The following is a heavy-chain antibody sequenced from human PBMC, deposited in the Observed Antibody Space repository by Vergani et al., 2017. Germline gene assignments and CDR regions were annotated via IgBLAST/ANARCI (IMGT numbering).Heavy chain of an antibody. D-gene: IGHD3-10*01. V-gene: IGHV4-39*01. CDR1: GGSISSSSYY. Sequence: QLQLQESGPGLVKPSETLSLTCTVSGGSISSSSYYWGWIRQPPEKGLEWIGIIYHVGSTYYNPSLKSRVTISVDTSKNQFSLVLSSVTAADPAVYYGAGWHGFLHYFDYWGQGTLVTVS. J-gene: IGHJ4*02. CDR3: AGWHGFLHYFDY. CDR2: IYHVGST.